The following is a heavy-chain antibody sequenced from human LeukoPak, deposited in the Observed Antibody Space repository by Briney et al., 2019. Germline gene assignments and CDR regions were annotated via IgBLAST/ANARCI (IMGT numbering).Heavy chain of an antibody. J-gene: IGHJ4*02. CDR2: INPSGGST. CDR3: ARDLAYIAAAGTSPGY. CDR1: GYAVTGYS. V-gene: IGHV1-46*04. D-gene: IGHD6-13*01. Sequence: ASVKGTCKGSGYAVTGYSIDWGRHSPGQGLEWMGIINPSGGSTSCAQKLQGRVTMNRDTSTSTVYMELSSLRSEDAAVYYCARDLAYIAAAGTSPGYWGQGTLVTVSS.